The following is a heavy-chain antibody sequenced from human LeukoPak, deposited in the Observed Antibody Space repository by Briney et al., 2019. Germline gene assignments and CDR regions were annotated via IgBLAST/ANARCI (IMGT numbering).Heavy chain of an antibody. CDR3: VHSLPRHHYPEY. V-gene: IGHV3-74*01. D-gene: IGHD1-26*01. CDR2: ISGDGTKT. Sequence: GGSLRLSCAASGFTFSDYWMHWVRQVPGEGLVWVSRISGDGTKTAYAGSVKGRFTISRDNARNTLYLQMNSLRADDASVYYCVHSLPRHHYPEYWGQGTLVTVSS. CDR1: GFTFSDYW. J-gene: IGHJ4*02.